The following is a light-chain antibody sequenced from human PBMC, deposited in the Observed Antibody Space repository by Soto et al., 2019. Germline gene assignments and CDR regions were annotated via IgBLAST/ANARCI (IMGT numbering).Light chain of an antibody. J-gene: IGLJ3*02. CDR3: EACDSTTRV. CDR2: LEGSGSY. CDR1: SGHRSYI. V-gene: IGLV4-60*02. Sequence: QLVLTQSSSASASLGSSVKLTCTLSSGHRSYIIAWHQQQPGKAPRYLMKLEGSGSYNKGSGVPDRFSGSSSGADRYLAISNPQFEDDADYYCEACDSTTRVFGGGTKLTVL.